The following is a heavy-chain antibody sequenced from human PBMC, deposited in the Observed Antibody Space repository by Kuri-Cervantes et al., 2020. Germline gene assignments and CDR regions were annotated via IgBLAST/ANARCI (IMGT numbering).Heavy chain of an antibody. V-gene: IGHV3-66*01. Sequence: GESLKISCAASGFTFSSYSMNWVRQAPGKGLEWVSVIYSGGSTYYADSVKGRFTISRDNSKNTLYLQMNSLRAEDTAVYYCARGLRVMAYFDYWGRGTLVTVSS. CDR2: IYSGGST. D-gene: IGHD2-8*01. CDR3: ARGLRVMAYFDY. CDR1: GFTFSSYS. J-gene: IGHJ4*02.